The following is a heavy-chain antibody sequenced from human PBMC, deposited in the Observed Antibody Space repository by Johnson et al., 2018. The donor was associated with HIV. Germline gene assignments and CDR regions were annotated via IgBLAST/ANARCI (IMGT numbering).Heavy chain of an antibody. D-gene: IGHD3-22*01. CDR3: AKAREYDSTGHDAFDI. V-gene: IGHV3-23*04. CDR2: ISGSGGST. J-gene: IGHJ3*02. CDR1: GFTFSSYA. Sequence: VQLVESGGGLVQPGGSLRLSCAASGFTFSSYAMSWVRQAPGKGLEWVSAISGSGGSTYYADSVKGRFTNSRDNSKNTLYLQMNSRRAEDTAVYYCAKAREYDSTGHDAFDIWGQGTMVTVSS.